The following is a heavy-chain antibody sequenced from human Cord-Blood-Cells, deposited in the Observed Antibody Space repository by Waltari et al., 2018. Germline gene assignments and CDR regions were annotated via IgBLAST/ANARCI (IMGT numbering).Heavy chain of an antibody. Sequence: QVQLVQSGAEVKKPGASVKVSCKASGYTFTSYDINWVRQATGQGLEWMGWMNPNSGNTGYAQKFQVRVTMTRNTSISTAYMELSSLRSEDTAVYYCAREPRRIAAARFDPWGQGTLVTVSS. J-gene: IGHJ5*02. V-gene: IGHV1-8*01. CDR2: MNPNSGNT. D-gene: IGHD6-13*01. CDR1: GYTFTSYD. CDR3: AREPRRIAAARFDP.